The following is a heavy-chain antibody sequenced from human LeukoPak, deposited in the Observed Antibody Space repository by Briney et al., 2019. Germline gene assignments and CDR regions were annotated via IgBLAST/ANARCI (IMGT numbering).Heavy chain of an antibody. J-gene: IGHJ4*02. V-gene: IGHV4-34*01. CDR3: ARGSRYYDFWSGYSNFDY. D-gene: IGHD3-3*01. CDR1: GGSFSGYY. CDR2: INHSGST. Sequence: PSETLSLTCAVYGGSFSGYYWSWIRQPPGKGLEWIGEINHSGSTNYNPSLKSRVTISVDTSKNQFSLKLSSVTAADTAVYYCARGSRYYDFWSGYSNFDYWGQGTLVTVSS.